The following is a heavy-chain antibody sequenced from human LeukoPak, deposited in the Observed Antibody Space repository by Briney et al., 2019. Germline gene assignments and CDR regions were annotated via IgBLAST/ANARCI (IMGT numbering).Heavy chain of an antibody. J-gene: IGHJ1*01. CDR3: ARAPYYYDSSGYYYGAEYFQH. CDR1: GFTFSSYG. V-gene: IGHV3-33*01. D-gene: IGHD3-22*01. CDR2: IWYDGSNK. Sequence: GGSLRLSCAASGFTFSSYGMHWVRQAPGKGLEWVAVIWYDGSNKYNADSVKGRFTISRDNSKNTLYLQMNSLRAEDTAVYYCARAPYYYDSSGYYYGAEYFQHWGQGTLVTVSS.